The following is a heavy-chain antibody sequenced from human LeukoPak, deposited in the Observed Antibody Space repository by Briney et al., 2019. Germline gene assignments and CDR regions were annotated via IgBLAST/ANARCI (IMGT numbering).Heavy chain of an antibody. Sequence: GASVKVSCKASGYTFTGYYMHWVRQAPGQGLEWMGWINPNSGGTNYAQKFQGRVTMTRDKSIRTAYMELSRLTSDDTAVYYCARARLGYCSGGSCSNYYYMDVWGKGTTVTVSS. CDR3: ARARLGYCSGGSCSNYYYMDV. D-gene: IGHD2-15*01. CDR1: GYTFTGYY. V-gene: IGHV1-2*02. CDR2: INPNSGGT. J-gene: IGHJ6*03.